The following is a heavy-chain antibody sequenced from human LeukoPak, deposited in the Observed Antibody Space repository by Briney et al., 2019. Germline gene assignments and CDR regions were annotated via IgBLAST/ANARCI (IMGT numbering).Heavy chain of an antibody. CDR3: ARAVPNYDFWSGYTDQYYMDV. J-gene: IGHJ6*03. CDR1: GGSISSGGYS. CDR2: IYYSGST. V-gene: IGHV4-30-4*07. D-gene: IGHD3-3*01. Sequence: SETLSLTCAVSGGSISSGGYSGSWIRQPPGKGLEWSGYIYYSGSTYYNPSLKSRVTISVDTSKNQFSLKLSSVTAADTAVYYCARAVPNYDFWSGYTDQYYMDVWGKGTTVTVSS.